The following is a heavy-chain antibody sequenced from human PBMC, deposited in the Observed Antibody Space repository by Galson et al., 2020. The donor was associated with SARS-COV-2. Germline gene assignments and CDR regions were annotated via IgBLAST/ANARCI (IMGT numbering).Heavy chain of an antibody. J-gene: IGHJ4*02. CDR2: ISWNSGSI. CDR1: GFTFDDYA. V-gene: IGHV3-9*01. D-gene: IGHD3-16*01. CDR3: VPRTFGGVGFDY. Sequence: GGSLRLSCAASGFTFDDYAMHWVRQAPGKGLEWVSGISWNSGSIGYADSVKGRFTIPRDNAKNSLYLQMNSLRAEDTALYYCVPRTFGGVGFDYWGQGTLVTVSS.